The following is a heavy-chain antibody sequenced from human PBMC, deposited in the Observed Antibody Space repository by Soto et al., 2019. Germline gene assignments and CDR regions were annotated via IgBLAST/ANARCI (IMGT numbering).Heavy chain of an antibody. J-gene: IGHJ5*02. CDR3: ARKDKSGYFNWVDP. V-gene: IGHV5-51*01. CDR2: IFPSDSDT. D-gene: IGHD3-22*01. CDR1: GYRFTSYW. Sequence: EAQLVQSRAEVKKAGESLKISCRTSGYRFTSYWIAWVRQMPGKGLEWMGIIFPSDSDTRYSPSFQGQVTISADRSTSTVFLQWASLKASDTAVYFCARKDKSGYFNWVDPWGQGTLVTVSS.